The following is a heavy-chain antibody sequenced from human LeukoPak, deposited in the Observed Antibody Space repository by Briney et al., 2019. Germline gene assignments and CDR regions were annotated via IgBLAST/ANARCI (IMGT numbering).Heavy chain of an antibody. J-gene: IGHJ5*02. CDR2: ISGSGGST. D-gene: IGHD2-2*02. CDR1: GFTFSSYA. Sequence: PGGSLRLCCAASGFTFSSYAMSWVRQAPGKGLERVSAISGSGGSTYYADSVKGRFTISRDNSKNTLYLQMNSLRAEDTAVYYCAKGGYCSSTSCYTSWFDPWGQGTLVTVSS. V-gene: IGHV3-23*01. CDR3: AKGGYCSSTSCYTSWFDP.